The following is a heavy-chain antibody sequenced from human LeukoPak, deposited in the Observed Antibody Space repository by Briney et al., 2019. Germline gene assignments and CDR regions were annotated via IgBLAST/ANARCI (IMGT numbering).Heavy chain of an antibody. CDR2: ITGSDDTT. V-gene: IGHV3-23*01. D-gene: IGHD5-12*01. J-gene: IGHJ4*02. CDR3: AKGPQLYSGYHPDY. Sequence: PGGSLRLSCAASGFTFSSDAMTWVRQAPGEGLEWVSTITGSDDTTYYADSVKGRFTNSRDCSKNTVHLQLNNLRAEDTAMYYCAKGPQLYSGYHPDYWGQGTLVTVSS. CDR1: GFTFSSDA.